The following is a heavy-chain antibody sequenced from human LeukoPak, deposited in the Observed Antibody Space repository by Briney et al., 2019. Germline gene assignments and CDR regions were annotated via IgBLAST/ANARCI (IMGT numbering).Heavy chain of an antibody. CDR2: FDPEDGET. D-gene: IGHD3-22*01. Sequence: ASVKVSCKVSGYTLTELSMHWVRQAPGKGLEWMGGFDPEDGETIYAQKFQGRVTMTEDTSTDSAYMELSSLRSEDTAVYYCATGVFDSSGYYLVYWGQGTLVTVSS. J-gene: IGHJ4*02. V-gene: IGHV1-24*01. CDR3: ATGVFDSSGYYLVY. CDR1: GYTLTELS.